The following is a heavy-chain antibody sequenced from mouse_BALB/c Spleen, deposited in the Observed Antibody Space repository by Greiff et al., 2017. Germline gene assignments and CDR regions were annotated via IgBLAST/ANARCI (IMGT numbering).Heavy chain of an antibody. CDR2: INPSNGGT. V-gene: IGHV1S81*02. J-gene: IGHJ3*01. CDR1: GYTFTSYY. CDR3: TSWFAY. Sequence: LVESGAELVKPGASVKLSCKASGYTFTSYYMYWVKQRPGQGLEWIGEINPSNGGTNFNEKFKSKATLTVDKSSSTAYMQLSSLTSEDSAVYYCTSWFAYWGQGTLVTVSA.